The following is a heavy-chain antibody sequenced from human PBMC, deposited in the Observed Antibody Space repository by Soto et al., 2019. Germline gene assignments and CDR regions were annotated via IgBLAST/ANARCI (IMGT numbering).Heavy chain of an antibody. V-gene: IGHV4-4*02. CDR1: GGSISSSNW. Sequence: QVQLQESGPGLVKHSGTLSLTCAVSGGSISSSNWWSWVSQPPGKGLEWIGEIYHSGSTNFNQSLKSRVTISVDKSKTQFSLKLSSVPAAHTPVYYCARVSFHRDYSRSGHNPDDCGPGTLETVSS. J-gene: IGHJ4*02. D-gene: IGHD6-13*01. CDR3: ARVSFHRDYSRSGHNPDD. CDR2: IYHSGST.